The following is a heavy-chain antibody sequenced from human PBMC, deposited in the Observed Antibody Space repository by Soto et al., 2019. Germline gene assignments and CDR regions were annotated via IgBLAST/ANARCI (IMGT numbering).Heavy chain of an antibody. J-gene: IGHJ6*02. V-gene: IGHV1-46*03. CDR3: ARSVVVTLYYYYGMDV. CDR1: RYTFTSYY. CDR2: INPSGGST. D-gene: IGHD3-22*01. Sequence: ASVKVSCKASRYTFTSYYMHWVRQAPGQGLEWMGIINPSGGSTSYAQKFQGRVTMTRDTSTSTVYMELSSLRSEDTAVYYCARSVVVTLYYYYGMDVWGQGTTVTVSS.